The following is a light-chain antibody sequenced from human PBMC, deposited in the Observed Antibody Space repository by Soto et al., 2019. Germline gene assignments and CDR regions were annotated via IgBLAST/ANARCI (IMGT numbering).Light chain of an antibody. V-gene: IGLV2-14*01. J-gene: IGLJ2*01. CDR3: SSYTSSSTPVV. Sequence: QSALTQPASVSGSPGQSITISCTGTSSDVGGYNYVSWYQQHPGKAPKLMIYDVSNRPSGVSNRFSGSKSGNTASPTISGLQAEAEADYYCSSYTSSSTPVVFGGGTKLTVL. CDR2: DVS. CDR1: SSDVGGYNY.